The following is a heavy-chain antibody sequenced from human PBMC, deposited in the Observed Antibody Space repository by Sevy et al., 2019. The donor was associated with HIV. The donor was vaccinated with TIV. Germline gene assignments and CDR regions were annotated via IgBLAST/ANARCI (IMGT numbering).Heavy chain of an antibody. D-gene: IGHD6-19*01. CDR1: GFTVSSNH. V-gene: IGHV3-53*01. CDR2: VYSGGST. CDR3: ARSEVPVVAGPVFDY. J-gene: IGHJ4*02. Sequence: GGSLRLSCAASGFTVSSNHMSWVRQAPGKGLEWVSVVYSGGSTHYADSVKGRFTISRDNSKNTLYLQMNSLRAEDTAVYYCARSEVPVVAGPVFDYWGRGTLVTVSS.